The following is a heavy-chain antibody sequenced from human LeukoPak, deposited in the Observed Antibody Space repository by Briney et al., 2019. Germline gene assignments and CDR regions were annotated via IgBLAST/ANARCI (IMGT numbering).Heavy chain of an antibody. D-gene: IGHD5-24*01. Sequence: GGSLRLSCAASGFTVSSNYMSWVRQAPGKGLEWVLVIYSGGSTYYADSVKGRFTISRDNSKNTLYLQMNSLRAEDTAVYYCASRGRLQSSFDYWGQGTLVTVSS. J-gene: IGHJ4*02. CDR1: GFTVSSNY. CDR3: ASRGRLQSSFDY. CDR2: IYSGGST. V-gene: IGHV3-66*02.